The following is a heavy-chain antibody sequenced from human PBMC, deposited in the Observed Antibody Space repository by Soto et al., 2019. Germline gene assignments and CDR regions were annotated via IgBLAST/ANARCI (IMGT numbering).Heavy chain of an antibody. CDR1: GYTFTGYY. Sequence: GASVKVSCKASGYTFTGYYMHWVRQAPGQGLEWMGWINPNSGGTNYAQKFQGWVTMTRDTSISTAYMELSRLRSDDTAVYYCARGRPRNSDIFTGHPIDVHYFDYWGQGTLVTVSS. CDR2: INPNSGGT. J-gene: IGHJ4*02. V-gene: IGHV1-2*04. CDR3: ARGRPRNSDIFTGHPIDVHYFDY. D-gene: IGHD3-9*01.